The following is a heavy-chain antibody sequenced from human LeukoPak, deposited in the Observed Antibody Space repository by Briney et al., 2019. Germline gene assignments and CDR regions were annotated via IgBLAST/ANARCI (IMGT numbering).Heavy chain of an antibody. V-gene: IGHV3-74*01. D-gene: IGHD1-14*01. CDR3: ITDLG. CDR1: GFTFTSYW. CDR2: VDLGGRRT. J-gene: IGHJ4*02. Sequence: GGSLRLSCATSGFTFTSYWMHWVRQVAGKGLVWLARVDLGGRRTNQADSVKGRFTISRDNAKSTVYLQMNSLRVEDTAVYYCITDLGWGQVTLVTVSS.